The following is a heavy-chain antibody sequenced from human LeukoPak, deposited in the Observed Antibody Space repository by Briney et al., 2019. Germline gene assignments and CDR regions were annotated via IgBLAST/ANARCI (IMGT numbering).Heavy chain of an antibody. D-gene: IGHD4-11*01. V-gene: IGHV4-59*01. CDR1: GGSISSYY. Sequence: SETLSLTCTVSGGSISSYYWSWIRQPPGKGLEWIGYIYYSGSTNYNPSLKSRVTISVDTSKNQFSLKLSSVTAADTAVYYCARDRAYSNFFDYWGQGTLVTVSS. J-gene: IGHJ4*02. CDR2: IYYSGST. CDR3: ARDRAYSNFFDY.